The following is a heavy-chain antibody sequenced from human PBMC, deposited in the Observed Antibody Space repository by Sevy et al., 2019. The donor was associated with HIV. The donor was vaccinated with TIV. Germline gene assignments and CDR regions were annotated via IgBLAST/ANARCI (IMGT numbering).Heavy chain of an antibody. CDR3: ARETVSGYNL. CDR1: GFSVSNNY. Sequence: GGSLRLSCAASGFSVSNNYLSWVRQAPGKGLEWVSAIYSGGNTYYADSVKGRFTISRDNSKNTVYLQMNGPRAEDTAVYYCARETVSGYNLWGQGTLVTVSS. CDR2: IYSGGNT. J-gene: IGHJ4*02. D-gene: IGHD5-12*01. V-gene: IGHV3-53*01.